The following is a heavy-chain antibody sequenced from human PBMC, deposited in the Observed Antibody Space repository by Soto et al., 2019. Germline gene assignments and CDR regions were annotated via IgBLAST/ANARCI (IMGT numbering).Heavy chain of an antibody. V-gene: IGHV1-69*01. CDR2: IIPIFGTP. D-gene: IGHD2-15*01. Sequence: QVQLVQSGSEVKTPGSSVKVSCKASRDSFSTYSISWVRQAPGQGLEWMGGIIPIFGTPKYAQKFQGRVTITADESTSTLYMELSSLRSEDTAVYYCARGSYCSGTSCNSXLGYWGQGTLVTVSP. J-gene: IGHJ4*02. CDR1: RDSFSTYS. CDR3: ARGSYCSGTSCNSXLGY.